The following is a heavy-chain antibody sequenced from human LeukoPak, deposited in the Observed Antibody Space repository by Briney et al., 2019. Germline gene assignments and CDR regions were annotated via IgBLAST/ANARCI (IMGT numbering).Heavy chain of an antibody. Sequence: SGTLSLTCAVSGGSTSSSNWWSWVRQPPGKGLEWIGEIYYGGSTNYNPSLKSRVSISVDKSKNQFSLKLTSVTAADTAVYYCARDLVGYFDYWGQGTLVTVSS. J-gene: IGHJ4*02. CDR2: IYYGGST. V-gene: IGHV4-4*02. CDR3: ARDLVGYFDY. CDR1: GGSTSSSNW.